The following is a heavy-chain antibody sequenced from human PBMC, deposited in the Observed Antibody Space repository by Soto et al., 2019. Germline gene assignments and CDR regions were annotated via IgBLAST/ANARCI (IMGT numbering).Heavy chain of an antibody. CDR1: GFTVSSNY. D-gene: IGHD7-27*01. CDR3: ARGQAPGWGSFDP. V-gene: IGHV3-66*01. J-gene: IGHJ5*02. CDR2: IYSGGST. Sequence: GGSLRLSCAASGFTVSSNYMSWVRQAPGKGLEWVSVIYSGGSTYYADSLNGRFIISRDDSKNTVSLQMNSLRVDDTALYYCARGQAPGWGSFDPWGQGA.